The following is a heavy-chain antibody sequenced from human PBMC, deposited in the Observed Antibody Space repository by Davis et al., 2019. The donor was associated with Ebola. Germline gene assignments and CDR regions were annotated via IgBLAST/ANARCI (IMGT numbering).Heavy chain of an antibody. CDR2: IWYDGSNK. J-gene: IGHJ3*02. D-gene: IGHD3-3*01. Sequence: PGGSLRLSCAASGFTFSSYGMHWVRQAPGKGLEWVAVIWYDGSNKYYADSVKGRFTISRDNSKNTLYLQMNSLRAEDTAVYYCARDPRSSHAFEIWGQGTMVTVSS. CDR3: ARDPRSSHAFEI. CDR1: GFTFSSYG. V-gene: IGHV3-33*01.